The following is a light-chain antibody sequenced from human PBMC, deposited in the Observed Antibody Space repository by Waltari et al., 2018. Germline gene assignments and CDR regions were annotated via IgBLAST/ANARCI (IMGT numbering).Light chain of an antibody. V-gene: IGKV3-20*01. CDR2: SSS. Sequence: IVLTQSPATLSLSPGQRATLSCRASQSVYTTYLAWYQQKPGQAPRSLIYSSSNRATGIPDRFSGSGSGTDFTLTISRLEPGDFAVYYCQQYGTSPWTFGQGTKVEIK. CDR1: QSVYTTY. CDR3: QQYGTSPWT. J-gene: IGKJ1*01.